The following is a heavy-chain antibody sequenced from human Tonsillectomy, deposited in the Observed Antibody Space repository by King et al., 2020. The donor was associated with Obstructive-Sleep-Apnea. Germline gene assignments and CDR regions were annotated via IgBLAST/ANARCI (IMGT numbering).Heavy chain of an antibody. J-gene: IGHJ4*02. CDR1: GFTFSSYA. CDR2: ISYDGSNK. Sequence: VQLVESGGGVVQPGRSLRLSCAASGFTFSSYAMHWVRQAPGKGLEWVAVISYDGSNKYYADSVKGRFTISRANSKNTLYLQMNSLRAEDTAVYYCARGGYYDSSGQLDYWGQGTLVTVSS. V-gene: IGHV3-30*04. CDR3: ARGGYYDSSGQLDY. D-gene: IGHD3-22*01.